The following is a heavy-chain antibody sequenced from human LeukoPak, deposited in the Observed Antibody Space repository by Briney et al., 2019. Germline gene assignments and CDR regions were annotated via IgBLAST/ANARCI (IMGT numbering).Heavy chain of an antibody. CDR3: AGMYYYDSSDAFDI. D-gene: IGHD3-22*01. V-gene: IGHV3-30*03. CDR2: ISYDGSNK. J-gene: IGHJ3*02. CDR1: GFIVSNNY. Sequence: GGSLRLSCVASGFIVSNNYMTWVRQAPGKGLEWVAVISYDGSNKYYADSVKGRFTISRDNSKNTLYLQMNSLRAEDTAVYYCAGMYYYDSSDAFDIWGQGTMVTVSS.